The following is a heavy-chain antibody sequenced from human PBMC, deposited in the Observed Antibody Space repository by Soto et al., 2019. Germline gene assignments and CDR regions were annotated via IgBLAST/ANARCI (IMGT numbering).Heavy chain of an antibody. D-gene: IGHD1-1*01. Sequence: GGSLRLSCAASGVTFKTSEVHWVRQAPGKGLEWLSFIRASGNSIYYADSVEGRFTISGDNAKNSVSLQMNSLTVEDTAIYYCASSGWGASGTPYLDFWGQGTLVTVSS. CDR3: ASSGWGASGTPYLDF. V-gene: IGHV3-48*03. CDR1: GVTFKTSE. CDR2: IRASGNSI. J-gene: IGHJ4*02.